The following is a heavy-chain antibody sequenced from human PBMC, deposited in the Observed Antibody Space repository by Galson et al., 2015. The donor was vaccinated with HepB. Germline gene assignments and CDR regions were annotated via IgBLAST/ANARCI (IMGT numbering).Heavy chain of an antibody. V-gene: IGHV1-3*01. CDR1: GYTFTSYA. J-gene: IGHJ3*02. CDR3: ARSTFYYDILTGYYLGAFDI. D-gene: IGHD3-9*01. CDR2: INAGNGNT. Sequence: SVKVSCKASGYTFTSYAMHWVHQAPGQRLEWMGWINAGNGNTKYPQKFQGRVTITRDTSASTAYMELSSLRSEDTAVYYCARSTFYYDILTGYYLGAFDIWGQGTMVTVSS.